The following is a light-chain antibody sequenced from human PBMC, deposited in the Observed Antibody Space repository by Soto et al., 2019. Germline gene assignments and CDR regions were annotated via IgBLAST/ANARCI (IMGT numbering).Light chain of an antibody. Sequence: ENVLTQSPGTLSLSPGETATLSCRASQSVSNRYLTWYQQKCGQAPRLLIYGASSRATGIPDRLSGSGSGTDFTLTITRPEPQDFAVYCCQPFDNSRTWTFGQGTKVEI. J-gene: IGKJ1*01. CDR2: GAS. CDR3: QPFDNSRTWT. V-gene: IGKV3-20*01. CDR1: QSVSNRY.